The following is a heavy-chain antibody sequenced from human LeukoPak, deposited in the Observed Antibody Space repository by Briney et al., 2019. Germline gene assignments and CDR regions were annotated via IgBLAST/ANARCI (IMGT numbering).Heavy chain of an antibody. CDR1: GFTFSSYS. CDR2: ISSSSSYI. J-gene: IGHJ4*02. Sequence: GGSLRLSCAASGFTFSSYSMNWVRQAPGKGLEWVSSISSSSSYIYYADSVKGRFTISRDNSKNTLYLQMNSLRAEDTAVYYCAKGHYSGWSSFDYWGQGTLVTVSS. D-gene: IGHD6-19*01. CDR3: AKGHYSGWSSFDY. V-gene: IGHV3-21*01.